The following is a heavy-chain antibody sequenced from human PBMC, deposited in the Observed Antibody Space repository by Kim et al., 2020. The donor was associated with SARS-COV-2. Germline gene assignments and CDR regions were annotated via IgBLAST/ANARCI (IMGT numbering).Heavy chain of an antibody. CDR3: ARHVRLGSPSYSSSWYGGLIPIYYYGMDV. V-gene: IGHV5-10-1*01. CDR1: GYSFTSYW. D-gene: IGHD6-13*01. Sequence: GESLKISCKGSGYSFTSYWISWVRQMPGKGLEWMGRIDPSDSYTNYSPSFQGHVTISADKSISTAYLQWSSLKASDTAMYYCARHVRLGSPSYSSSWYGGLIPIYYYGMDVWGQGTTVTVSS. J-gene: IGHJ6*02. CDR2: IDPSDSYT.